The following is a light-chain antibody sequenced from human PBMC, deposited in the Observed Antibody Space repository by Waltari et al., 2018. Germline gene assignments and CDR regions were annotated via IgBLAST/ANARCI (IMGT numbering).Light chain of an antibody. CDR3: RQGSHWPRT. V-gene: IGKV2-30*02. J-gene: IGKJ2*01. CDR1: QSPVHSDGNTY. CDR2: KIS. Sequence: DVVLTQSPLFLPVTLGQPASMSCRSSQSPVHSDGNTYLNWFHQRPGRSPRRLIYKISRRVSGVPVSFRGRGSGTDVTLKIRRGEAEDVGVDYCRQGSHWPRTFGQGTKLEI.